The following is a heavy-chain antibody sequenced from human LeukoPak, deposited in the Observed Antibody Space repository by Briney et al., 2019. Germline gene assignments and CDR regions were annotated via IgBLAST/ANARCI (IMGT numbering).Heavy chain of an antibody. V-gene: IGHV3-21*01. CDR1: GFAFSDYS. CDR3: ARELNEGVDY. Sequence: PGGSLRLSCAASGFAFSDYSMNWVRQAPGKGLEWVSCITSSGSYIYYADSVKGRFIISRDNAKNSLYLQMNSLRAEDTAVYYCARELNEGVDYWGQGTLVTVSS. J-gene: IGHJ4*02. CDR2: ITSSGSYI.